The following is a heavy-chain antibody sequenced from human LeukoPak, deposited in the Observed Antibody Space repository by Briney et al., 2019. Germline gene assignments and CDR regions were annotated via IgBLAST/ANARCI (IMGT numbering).Heavy chain of an antibody. CDR2: ISGSGRNT. Sequence: GGSLRLSCAASGFTFSTYAMSWVRQTPGKGLEWVSAISGSGRNTYYADSVKGRFTISGDNSKNTLYLRMDSLTAEDTAVYYCANLGGDLYAFDYWGQGTLVAVSS. J-gene: IGHJ4*02. D-gene: IGHD2-21*02. V-gene: IGHV3-23*01. CDR1: GFTFSTYA. CDR3: ANLGGDLYAFDY.